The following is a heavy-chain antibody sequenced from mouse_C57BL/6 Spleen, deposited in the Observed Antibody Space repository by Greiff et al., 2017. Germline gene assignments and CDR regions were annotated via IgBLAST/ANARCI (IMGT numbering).Heavy chain of an antibody. V-gene: IGHV1-75*01. CDR3: ARSLITTVVYFDY. CDR2: IFPGSGST. D-gene: IGHD1-1*01. CDR1: GYTFTDYY. Sequence: QVQLQQSGPELVKPGASVKISCKASGYTFTDYYINWVKQRPGQRLEWIGWIFPGSGSTYYNEKFKGKATLTVDKSSSTAYMLLSSLTSEDSAVYFCARSLITTVVYFDYWGQGTTLTVSS. J-gene: IGHJ2*01.